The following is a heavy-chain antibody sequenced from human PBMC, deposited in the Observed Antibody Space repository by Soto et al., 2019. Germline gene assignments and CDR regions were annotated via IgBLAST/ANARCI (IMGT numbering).Heavy chain of an antibody. D-gene: IGHD6-6*01. V-gene: IGHV4-59*08. Sequence: QVQLQESGPGLVKPSETLSLTCTVSGGSISSYYWSWIRQPPGKGLEWIGYIYYSGSTNYNPSLKSRVTISVDTSKNQFSLKLSSVTAADTAVYYCARSYSSSYPFFDYWGQGTLVTVSS. CDR2: IYYSGST. CDR3: ARSYSSSYPFFDY. J-gene: IGHJ4*02. CDR1: GGSISSYY.